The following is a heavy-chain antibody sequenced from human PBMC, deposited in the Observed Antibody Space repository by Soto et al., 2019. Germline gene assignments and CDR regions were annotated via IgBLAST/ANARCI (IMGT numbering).Heavy chain of an antibody. CDR3: ARNIVAGTYLRNYYFDY. J-gene: IGHJ4*02. Sequence: SETLSLTCTVSGGSISSISYYWGWIRQPPGKGLEWIGSIYYSGSTYYNPSLKSRVTISVDTSKNQFSLKLSSVTAADTAVYYCARNIVAGTYLRNYYFDYWGQGTLVTVSS. CDR1: GGSISSISYY. D-gene: IGHD6-19*01. V-gene: IGHV4-39*01. CDR2: IYYSGST.